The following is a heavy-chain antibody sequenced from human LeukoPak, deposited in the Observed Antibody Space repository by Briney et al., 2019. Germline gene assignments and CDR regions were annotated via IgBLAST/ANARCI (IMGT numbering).Heavy chain of an antibody. Sequence: SETLSLTCAVYGGSFSGYYWSWIRQPPGKGLEWIGYIYYSGGTNYNPSLKSRVTISVDTSKNQFSLKLSSVTAADTAVYYCARGKYSGSYYYFDYWGQGTLVTVSS. V-gene: IGHV4-59*01. D-gene: IGHD1-26*01. J-gene: IGHJ4*02. CDR1: GGSFSGYY. CDR3: ARGKYSGSYYYFDY. CDR2: IYYSGGT.